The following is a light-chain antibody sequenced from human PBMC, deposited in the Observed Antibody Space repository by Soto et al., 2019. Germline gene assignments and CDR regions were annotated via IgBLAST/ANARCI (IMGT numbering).Light chain of an antibody. CDR2: GNN. CDR3: QSYDSSLSGSV. V-gene: IGLV1-40*01. J-gene: IGLJ2*01. Sequence: QSVLTQPPSVSGAPGQRVTISCTGSSSNIGAGYDVHWYQQLPGTAPKLLIYGNNNRPSGVPDRFSGSKSDTSASLAVTGLQAEDEADYYCQSYDSSLSGSVFGGGTQLT. CDR1: SSNIGAGYD.